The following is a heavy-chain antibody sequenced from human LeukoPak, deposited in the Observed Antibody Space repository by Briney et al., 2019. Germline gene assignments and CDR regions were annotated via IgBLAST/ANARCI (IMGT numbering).Heavy chain of an antibody. CDR3: AKDSIVEPTSGVY. V-gene: IGHV3-23*01. D-gene: IGHD1-26*01. CDR1: GFTFSSYA. CDR2: ISGSGGST. J-gene: IGHJ4*02. Sequence: GGSLRLSCTASGFTFSSYAMSWVRQAPGKGLEWVSTISGSGGSTYYADSVKGRFTISRDNSKNTLYLQMNSLRAEDTAVYYCAKDSIVEPTSGVYRGQGTLVTVSS.